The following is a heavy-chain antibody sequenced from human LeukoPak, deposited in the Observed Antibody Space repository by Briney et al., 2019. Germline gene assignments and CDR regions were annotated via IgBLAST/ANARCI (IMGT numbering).Heavy chain of an antibody. CDR3: TTAAHTFWYYYYGMDV. Sequence: PGGSLRLSCAASGFTFSSYAMSWVRQAPGKGLEWVSAISGSGGSTYYADSVKGRFTISRDDSKNTLYLQMNSLKTEDTAVYYCTTAAHTFWYYYYGMDVWGQGTTVTVSS. CDR1: GFTFSSYA. CDR2: ISGSGGST. D-gene: IGHD3-3*01. V-gene: IGHV3-23*01. J-gene: IGHJ6*02.